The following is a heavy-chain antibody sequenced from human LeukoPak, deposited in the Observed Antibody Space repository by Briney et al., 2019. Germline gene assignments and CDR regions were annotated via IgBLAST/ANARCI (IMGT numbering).Heavy chain of an antibody. D-gene: IGHD2-21*02. Sequence: PSETLSLTCTVSGGSISSHYWSWIRQPPGKGLGWIGYIYYSGNTNSNPSLKSRVTMSVDTSKNQFSLKLSSVTAADTAVYYCARDSGDTDNWFDPRGQGTLVTVSS. V-gene: IGHV4-59*11. CDR1: GGSISSHY. CDR3: ARDSGDTDNWFDP. J-gene: IGHJ5*02. CDR2: IYYSGNT.